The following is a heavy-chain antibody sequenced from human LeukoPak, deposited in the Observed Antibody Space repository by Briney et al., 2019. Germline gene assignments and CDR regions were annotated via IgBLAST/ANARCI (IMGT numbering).Heavy chain of an antibody. V-gene: IGHV1-69*13. Sequence: SVKVSCKASGGTFSSYAISWVRQAPGQGLEWMGGIIPIFGTANYAQKFQGRVTITADESTSTAYMELSSLRSEDTAMYYCARDNRPDYSNYGSWFDPWGQGTLVTVSS. CDR2: IIPIFGTA. CDR1: GGTFSSYA. CDR3: ARDNRPDYSNYGSWFDP. J-gene: IGHJ5*02. D-gene: IGHD4-11*01.